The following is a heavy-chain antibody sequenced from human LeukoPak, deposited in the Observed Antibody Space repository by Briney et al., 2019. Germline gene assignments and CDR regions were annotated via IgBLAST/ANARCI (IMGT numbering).Heavy chain of an antibody. CDR2: ISSSSSYI. V-gene: IGHV3-21*01. CDR1: GFTFSSYS. CDR3: ATGPPKDDYSDYPPRDY. D-gene: IGHD4-11*01. Sequence: GGSLRLSCAASGFTFSSYSMNWVRQAPGKGLEWVSSISSSSSYIYYADSVKGRFTISRDNAKNSLYLQMNSLRAEDTAVYYCATGPPKDDYSDYPPRDYWGQGTLVTVSS. J-gene: IGHJ4*02.